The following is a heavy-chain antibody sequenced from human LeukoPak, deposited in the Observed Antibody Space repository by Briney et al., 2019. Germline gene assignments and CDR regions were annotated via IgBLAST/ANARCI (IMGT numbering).Heavy chain of an antibody. CDR3: AKDLMPGIAVAGTFDY. V-gene: IGHV3-30*02. Sequence: GGSLRLSCAASGFTFSSYGMHWVRQAPGKGLEWVAFIRYDGSHKYYADSVKGRFTISRDNSKNTLYLQMNSLRAEDTAVYYCAKDLMPGIAVAGTFDYWGQGTLVTVSS. CDR2: IRYDGSHK. D-gene: IGHD6-19*01. J-gene: IGHJ4*02. CDR1: GFTFSSYG.